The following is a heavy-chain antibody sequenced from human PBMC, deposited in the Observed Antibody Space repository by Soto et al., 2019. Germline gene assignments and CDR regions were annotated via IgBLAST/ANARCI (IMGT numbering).Heavy chain of an antibody. D-gene: IGHD6-19*01. V-gene: IGHV3-74*01. CDR1: GFTFSSYW. CDR2: INSDESGT. Sequence: GGSLRLSCAASGFTFSSYWMHWVRQAPGKGLVWVSRINSDESGTNYADSVKGRFTISGDNAKNTLYLQMNSLRGEDTAVYYCARAVAGTRNGMDVWGQGTTVTVSS. J-gene: IGHJ6*02. CDR3: ARAVAGTRNGMDV.